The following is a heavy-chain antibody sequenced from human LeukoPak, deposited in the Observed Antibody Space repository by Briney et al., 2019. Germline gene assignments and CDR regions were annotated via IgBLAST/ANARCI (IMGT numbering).Heavy chain of an antibody. Sequence: PGGSLRLSCAASGFTFSSYSMNWVRRAPGKGLEWVSAISGSGGSTYYADSVKGRFTISRDNSKNTLYVQMNSLRAEDTAVYYCAKDPEYSSGWYLDYWGQGTLVAVSS. D-gene: IGHD6-19*01. V-gene: IGHV3-23*01. CDR1: GFTFSSYS. CDR2: ISGSGGST. J-gene: IGHJ4*02. CDR3: AKDPEYSSGWYLDY.